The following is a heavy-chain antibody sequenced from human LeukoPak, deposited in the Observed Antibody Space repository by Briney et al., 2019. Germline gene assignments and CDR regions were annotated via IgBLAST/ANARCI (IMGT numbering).Heavy chain of an antibody. J-gene: IGHJ6*02. CDR2: INPSGGST. D-gene: IGHD2-2*01. Sequence: ASVKVSCKASGYTFTNNYMHWVRQAPGQGLVWMGIINPSGGSTSYAQKFQGRVTMTRDRSTSTVYMELSSLRSEDTAVYYCATAPNPIRVPAAILPYYYGMDVWGQGTTVTVSS. CDR1: GYTFTNNY. V-gene: IGHV1-46*01. CDR3: ATAPNPIRVPAAILPYYYGMDV.